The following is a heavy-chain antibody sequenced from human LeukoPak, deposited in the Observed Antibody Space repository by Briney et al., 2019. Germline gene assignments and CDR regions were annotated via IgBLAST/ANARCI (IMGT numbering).Heavy chain of an antibody. J-gene: IGHJ4*02. CDR3: AKVTRLVRGLRGGYFDY. D-gene: IGHD3-10*01. V-gene: IGHV3-23*01. Sequence: QAGGSLRLSCAASGFTFSSYAMSWVRQAPGKGLEWVSAISGSGGSTYYADSVKGRFTISRDNSKNTLYLQMNSLRAEDTAVYYCAKVTRLVRGLRGGYFDYWGQGTLVTVSS. CDR2: ISGSGGST. CDR1: GFTFSSYA.